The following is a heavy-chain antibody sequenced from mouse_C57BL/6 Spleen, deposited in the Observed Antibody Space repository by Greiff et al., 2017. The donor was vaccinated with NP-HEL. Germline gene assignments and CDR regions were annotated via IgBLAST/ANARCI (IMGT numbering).Heavy chain of an antibody. V-gene: IGHV1-61*01. J-gene: IGHJ2*01. CDR1: GYTFTSYW. CDR2: IYPSDSET. D-gene: IGHD2-5*01. CDR3: ARKGIYSNNVRYFDY. Sequence: QVQLQQPGAELVRPGSSVKLSCKASGYTFTSYWMDWVKQRPGQGLEWIGNIYPSDSETHYNQKFKDKATLTVDKSSSTAYMQLSSLTSEDSAVYYCARKGIYSNNVRYFDYWGQGTTLTVSS.